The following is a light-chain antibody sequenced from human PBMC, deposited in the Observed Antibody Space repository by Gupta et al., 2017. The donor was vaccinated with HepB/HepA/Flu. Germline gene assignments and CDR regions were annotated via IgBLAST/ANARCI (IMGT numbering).Light chain of an antibody. J-gene: IGLJ2*01. CDR3: SSYTSSQIRL. CDR2: DVN. V-gene: IGLV2-14*03. Sequence: QSALAQPASVSGSPGQSITIPCTGTSSDIGAYYYVSWYQQHPGTGPKLIIYDVNIRPSGVSSRFSGSKSGNTASLTISELQAEDEADYYCSSYTSSQIRLFGGGTKLTVL. CDR1: SSDIGAYYY.